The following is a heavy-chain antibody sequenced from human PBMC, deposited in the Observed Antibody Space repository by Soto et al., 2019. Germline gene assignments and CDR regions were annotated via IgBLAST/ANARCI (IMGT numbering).Heavy chain of an antibody. J-gene: IGHJ5*02. CDR1: GYTFTSYG. Sequence: ASVKVSCKASGYTFTSYGISGVRQAPGRGLEWMGWISAYNGNTNYAQKLQGRVTMTTDTSTSTAYMEPRSLRSYGRAGCYCAREYCSSTSCNIGDDWFEPWGQRTLVTFCS. D-gene: IGHD2-2*02. V-gene: IGHV1-18*01. CDR3: AREYCSSTSCNIGDDWFEP. CDR2: ISAYNGNT.